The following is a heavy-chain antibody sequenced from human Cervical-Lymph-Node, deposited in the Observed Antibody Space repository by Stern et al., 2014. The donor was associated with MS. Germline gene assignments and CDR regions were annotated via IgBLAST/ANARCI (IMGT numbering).Heavy chain of an antibody. V-gene: IGHV1-69*12. CDR2: IIPLFGTP. CDR3: ARELSQVLVY. Sequence: QVQLVQSGPEVKKPGSSVKVSCKASGGTFNTYTISWVRQAPGQGLEWMGGIIPLFGTPNYAQKFQGRVTITADESTSTAYMELSSLRSDDTALYYCARELSQVLVYWGQGTLVTVSS. CDR1: GGTFNTYT. J-gene: IGHJ4*02.